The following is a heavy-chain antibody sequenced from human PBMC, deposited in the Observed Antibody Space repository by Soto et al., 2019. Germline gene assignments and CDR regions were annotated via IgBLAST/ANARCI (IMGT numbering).Heavy chain of an antibody. CDR3: ASGGYCSGGSCFSDY. CDR1: GGSFSGYY. V-gene: IGHV4-34*01. J-gene: IGHJ4*02. CDR2: INHSGST. D-gene: IGHD2-15*01. Sequence: QVQLQQWGAGLLKPSETLSLTCAVYGGSFSGYYWSWIRQPPGKGLEWIGEINHSGSTNYNPSLKSRVTISVHTSKNQSSLKPSSVTAADTAVYYCASGGYCSGGSCFSDYWGQGTLVTVSS.